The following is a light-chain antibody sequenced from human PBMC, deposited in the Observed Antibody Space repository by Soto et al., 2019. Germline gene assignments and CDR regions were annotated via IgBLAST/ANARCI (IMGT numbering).Light chain of an antibody. CDR2: GAS. V-gene: IGKV3-20*01. J-gene: IGKJ1*01. CDR3: LQYGSAPT. CDR1: QSVSSSY. Sequence: ETVWTQSTGTLSLSPGERATLSCRASQSVSSSYLAWYKQKPGQAPRILIYGASSRATGIPDRFSGSGSGTDFTLTISRLEREEFAVYDCLQYGSAPTFGQGTKVEIK.